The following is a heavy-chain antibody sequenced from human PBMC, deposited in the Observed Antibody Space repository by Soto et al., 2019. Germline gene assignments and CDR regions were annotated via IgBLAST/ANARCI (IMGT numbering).Heavy chain of an antibody. CDR1: GGTFSSYA. CDR3: ARVYARGGATSL. V-gene: IGHV1-69*06. J-gene: IGHJ4*02. Sequence: WASVKVSCKASGGTFSSYAISWVRQAPGQGLEWMGGIIPIFGTANYAQKFQGRVTITADKSASTAYMELSSLRSEDTAVYYCARVYARGGATSLWGQGTLVTVSS. CDR2: IIPIFGTA. D-gene: IGHD1-26*01.